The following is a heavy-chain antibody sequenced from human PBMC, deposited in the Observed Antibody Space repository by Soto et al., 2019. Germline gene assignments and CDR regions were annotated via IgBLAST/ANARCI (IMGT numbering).Heavy chain of an antibody. Sequence: GGSLRLSCAASGFTFSNAWMSWVRQAPGKGLEWVGRIKSKTDGGTTDYAAPVKGRFTISRDDSKNTLYLQMNSLKTEDTAVYYCTTAGDSLRPTLKVLSLDAFDIWGQGTMVTVSS. CDR2: IKSKTDGGTT. D-gene: IGHD7-27*01. CDR1: GFTFSNAW. J-gene: IGHJ3*02. CDR3: TTAGDSLRPTLKVLSLDAFDI. V-gene: IGHV3-15*01.